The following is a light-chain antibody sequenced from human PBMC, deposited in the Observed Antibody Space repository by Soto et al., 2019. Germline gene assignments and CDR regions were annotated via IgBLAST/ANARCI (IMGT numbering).Light chain of an antibody. CDR3: CSYAGRFTYV. CDR1: SSDVGGYVY. Sequence: QSALTQPRSVSGSPGQSVTISCTGTSSDVGGYVYVSWYQHHPGKAPKLMIYDVNERPSGVPDRFSGSKFDNTASLTISGLQAEDGADYHCCSYAGRFTYVFGTGTKVTVL. V-gene: IGLV2-11*01. J-gene: IGLJ1*01. CDR2: DVN.